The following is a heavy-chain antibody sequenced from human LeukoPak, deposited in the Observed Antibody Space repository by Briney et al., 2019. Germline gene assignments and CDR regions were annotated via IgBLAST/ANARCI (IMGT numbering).Heavy chain of an antibody. Sequence: SQTLSLTCAISGDSVSNNSATWNWIRQSPSRGLEWLGRTYYKSKWHIDYAVSVKSRIILNPDTSKNQFSLLLNSVTPEDTAVYFCARGLDTAIASWGQGTLVTVSS. CDR1: GDSVSNNSAT. D-gene: IGHD5-18*01. CDR3: ARGLDTAIAS. CDR2: TYYKSKWHI. V-gene: IGHV6-1*01. J-gene: IGHJ4*02.